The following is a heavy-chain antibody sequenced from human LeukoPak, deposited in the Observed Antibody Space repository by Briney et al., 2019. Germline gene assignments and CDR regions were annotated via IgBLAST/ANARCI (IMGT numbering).Heavy chain of an antibody. D-gene: IGHD3-10*01. J-gene: IGHJ4*02. Sequence: GGTLRLSCAASGFTFSNSGMSWVRQAPGKGLEWVSAISTDAGETHYADSVKGRFTISRDNSKNTVSLQMSSLRAEDTALYYCGKGSGNGYGSGPFDYWGQGTLVTVSS. CDR2: ISTDAGET. CDR3: GKGSGNGYGSGPFDY. V-gene: IGHV3-23*01. CDR1: GFTFSNSG.